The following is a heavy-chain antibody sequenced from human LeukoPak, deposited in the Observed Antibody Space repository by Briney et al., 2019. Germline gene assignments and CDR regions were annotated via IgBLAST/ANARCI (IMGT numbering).Heavy chain of an antibody. D-gene: IGHD2-2*01. CDR1: GYAFSNSG. V-gene: IGHV1-18*01. CDR2: ITPNNGYA. J-gene: IGHJ4*02. CDR3: ARNKSTTLGDY. Sequence: WASVNVSCKASGYAFSNSGISWVRQAPGQGLEWMGWITPNNGYAHYAQKLQGRVTMTTDTFTSTAYMELRSLRSDDTAVYYCARNKSTTLGDYWGQGTLVTVSS.